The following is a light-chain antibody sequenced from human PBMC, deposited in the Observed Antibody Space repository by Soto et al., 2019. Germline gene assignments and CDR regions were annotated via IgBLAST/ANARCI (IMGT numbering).Light chain of an antibody. V-gene: IGKV1-17*03. CDR3: QKYNSAPRT. J-gene: IGKJ1*01. CDR2: GAS. CDR1: QGITTF. Sequence: DIQMTQSPSAVSASVGDTVTVTCRASQGITTFLAWFRQRPGKVPERLIYGASSLQSGVPSRFSGSGSGTDFTLTISSLQPEDVATYYCQKYNSAPRTFGQGTKVDIK.